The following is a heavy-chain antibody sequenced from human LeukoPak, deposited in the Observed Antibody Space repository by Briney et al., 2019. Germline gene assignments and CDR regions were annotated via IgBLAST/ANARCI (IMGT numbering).Heavy chain of an antibody. D-gene: IGHD3-10*01. J-gene: IGHJ4*02. V-gene: IGHV3-30-3*01. CDR2: ISAEGDIQ. Sequence: GGSLRLSCAATGFRFSSYDMHWVRQAPGKGLEWVSAISAEGDIQIYLDSVMGRFTISRDNSKSTLYLQMNSLRIEDTGFYYCTRDMIRGVPDYIDYWGQGTLVTVSS. CDR3: TRDMIRGVPDYIDY. CDR1: GFRFSSYD.